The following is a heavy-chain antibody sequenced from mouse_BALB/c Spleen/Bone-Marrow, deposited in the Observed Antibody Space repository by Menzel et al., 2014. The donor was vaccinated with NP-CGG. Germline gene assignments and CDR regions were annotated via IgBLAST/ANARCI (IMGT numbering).Heavy chain of an antibody. V-gene: IGHV2-9*02. CDR1: GFSLTSYG. Sequence: VNVVESGPGLVAPSQSLSITCTVSGFSLTSYGAHWVRQPPGKGLEWLGVTWAGGSTNYNSALMSRLSISKDNSKSQVFLKMNSLQTDDTAMYYCARDRDYGNYGWFAYWGQGTLVTVSA. CDR3: ARDRDYGNYGWFAY. CDR2: TWAGGST. D-gene: IGHD2-1*01. J-gene: IGHJ3*01.